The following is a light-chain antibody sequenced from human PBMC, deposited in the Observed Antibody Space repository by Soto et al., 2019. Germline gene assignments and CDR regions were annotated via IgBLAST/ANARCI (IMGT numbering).Light chain of an antibody. CDR2: GAS. V-gene: IGKV3-15*01. CDR3: QQYNNWPPWT. J-gene: IGKJ1*01. CDR1: QSVSSN. Sequence: EIVMTQSPATLSVSPGGRATLSCRASQSVSSNLVWYQQKPGQAPRLLIYGASTRATGVPARSSGSGSGTEFTLTISSLQSEDFAVYYCQQYNNWPPWTFGQGTKVDIK.